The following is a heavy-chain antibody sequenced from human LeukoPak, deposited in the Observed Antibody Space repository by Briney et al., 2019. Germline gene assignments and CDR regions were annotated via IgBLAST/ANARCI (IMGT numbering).Heavy chain of an antibody. CDR1: GFTFSSYA. CDR3: AKVSSLYFISGSCYFDS. D-gene: IGHD2-15*01. V-gene: IGHV3-23*01. J-gene: IGHJ4*02. CDR2: ISGSGGST. Sequence: PGGSLRLSCAASGFTFSSYAMSWVRQAPGKGLEWVSGISGSGGSTNHADSVKGRFTISRNNSKNTLYLQMDSLRAEDTASYYCAKVSSLYFISGSCYFDSWGQGTLVTVSS.